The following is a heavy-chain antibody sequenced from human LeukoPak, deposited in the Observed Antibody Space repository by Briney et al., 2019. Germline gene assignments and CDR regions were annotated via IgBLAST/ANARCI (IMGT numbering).Heavy chain of an antibody. D-gene: IGHD1-7*01. V-gene: IGHV4-38-2*02. CDR1: GYSISSGYY. CDR3: ARHHVGGTYYFDY. J-gene: IGHJ4*02. CDR2: IYHSGST. Sequence: SETLSLTCTVSGYSISSGYYWGWIRQPPGKGLEWIGSIYHSGSTYYNPSLKSRVTISVDTSKNQFSLKLSSVTAADTAMYYCARHHVGGTYYFDYWGQGTLVTVSS.